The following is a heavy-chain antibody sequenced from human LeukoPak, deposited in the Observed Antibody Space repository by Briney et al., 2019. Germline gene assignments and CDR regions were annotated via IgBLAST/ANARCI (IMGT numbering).Heavy chain of an antibody. J-gene: IGHJ4*02. CDR3: ARDVSGWSDY. V-gene: IGHV4-59*01. Sequence: SETLSLTCTVSGGSISSYYWSWIRQPPGKGLEWIGYIYYSGSTNYNPSLKSRVTISVDTSKNQFSLKLSSVTAADTAVYYCARDVSGWSDYWGQGTLVTVSS. CDR2: IYYSGST. CDR1: GGSISSYY. D-gene: IGHD6-19*01.